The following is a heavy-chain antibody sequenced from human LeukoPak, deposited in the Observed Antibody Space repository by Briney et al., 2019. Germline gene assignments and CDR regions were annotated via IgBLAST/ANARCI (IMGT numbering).Heavy chain of an antibody. V-gene: IGHV3-74*01. Sequence: PGGSLRLSCAASGFTFSSYWMHWVRQAPGKGLVWVSRINSDGTSTSHADSVKGRFTISRDNAKNTLYLQMNSLRAEDTAVYYCARDAVDTANAVWGQGTTVTVSS. CDR3: ARDAVDTANAV. J-gene: IGHJ6*02. CDR1: GFTFSSYW. CDR2: INSDGTST. D-gene: IGHD5-18*01.